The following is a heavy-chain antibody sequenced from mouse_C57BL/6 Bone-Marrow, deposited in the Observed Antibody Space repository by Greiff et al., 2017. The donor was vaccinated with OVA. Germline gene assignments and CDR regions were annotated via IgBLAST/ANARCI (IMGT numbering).Heavy chain of an antibody. V-gene: IGHV14-4*01. CDR3: TTGDYNGSSYRYAMDY. CDR2: IDPENGGP. Sequence: EVKLMESGAELVRPGASVKLSCTASGFNIKDDYMHWVKQRPEQGLEWIGWIDPENGGPEYASKFQGKATLTADTSSNTAYLQLSSLTSEDTAVYYCTTGDYNGSSYRYAMDYWGQGTSVTVSS. D-gene: IGHD1-1*01. CDR1: GFNIKDDY. J-gene: IGHJ4*01.